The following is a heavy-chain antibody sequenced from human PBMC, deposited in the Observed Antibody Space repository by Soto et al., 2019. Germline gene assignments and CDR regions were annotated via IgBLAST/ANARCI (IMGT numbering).Heavy chain of an antibody. CDR3: APLSVSLSGPYGIHV. CDR1: GYSVSSSDYY. J-gene: IGHJ6*02. D-gene: IGHD2-15*01. Sequence: SETLSLTCSVSGYSVSSSDYYWAWIRQPPGKGLERIGSMLYSGLTYYNPSLKSRVTLSVDTSKNQFSVRLNSVTASDTAVYYCAPLSVSLSGPYGIHVWGQGTTVTVSS. V-gene: IGHV4-39*01. CDR2: MLYSGLT.